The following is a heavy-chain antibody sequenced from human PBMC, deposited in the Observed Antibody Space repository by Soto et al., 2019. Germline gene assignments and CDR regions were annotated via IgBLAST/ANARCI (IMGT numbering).Heavy chain of an antibody. V-gene: IGHV3-23*01. CDR1: GFTFSSYA. J-gene: IGHJ4*02. CDR3: AGRNYVGLYFDY. Sequence: EVQLLESGGGLVQPGGSLRLSCAASGFTFSSYAMSWVRQAPGKGLEWVSVISGSGDSTYYADSVKGRFTISRDNSKNTLYLQMNSLRAEDTAVYYCAGRNYVGLYFDYWGQGTLVTVSS. D-gene: IGHD1-7*01. CDR2: ISGSGDST.